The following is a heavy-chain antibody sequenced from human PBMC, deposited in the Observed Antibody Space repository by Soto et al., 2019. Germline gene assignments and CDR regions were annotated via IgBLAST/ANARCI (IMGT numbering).Heavy chain of an antibody. Sequence: GGSLRLSCADSGFTFSSYWMSWVRQAPGKGLEWVANIKQDETEKYYVDSVKGRFAISRDNGKNTLYLQMNRLRAEDTAIYYCARVRTENYYGMDVWGQGTTVTVSS. J-gene: IGHJ6*02. CDR1: GFTFSSYW. CDR2: IKQDETEK. CDR3: ARVRTENYYGMDV. V-gene: IGHV3-7*05.